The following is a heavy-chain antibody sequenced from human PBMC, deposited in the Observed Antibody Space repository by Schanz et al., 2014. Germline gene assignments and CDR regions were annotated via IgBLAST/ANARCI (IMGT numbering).Heavy chain of an antibody. CDR1: GFTLSNYA. D-gene: IGHD2-2*01. CDR2: ISGGGGTT. CDR3: ARAGYDADNWFDP. V-gene: IGHV3-23*01. J-gene: IGHJ5*02. Sequence: EMQLLESGGGLAQPGGSLRLSCAASGFTLSNYAMSWVRQAPGKGLEWVSAISGGGGTTYYADSVKGRFTISRDNSKNSLFLQMNSLRAEDTAVYYCARAGYDADNWFDPWGQGTMXTVSS.